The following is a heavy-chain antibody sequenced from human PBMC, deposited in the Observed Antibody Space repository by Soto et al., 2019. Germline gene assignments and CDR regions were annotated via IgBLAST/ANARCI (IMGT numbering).Heavy chain of an antibody. CDR2: ISYDGSNK. J-gene: IGHJ6*02. V-gene: IGHV3-30*18. CDR3: AKDPFKGKQYDSWYYYGMDV. CDR1: GLPFSSYG. D-gene: IGHD3-3*01. Sequence: HPGGSLRLSCAASGLPFSSYGVHWVRQATGKGLEWVAVISYDGSNKYYADSVKGRFTISRDNSKNTLYLQMNSLRAEETAVYYCAKDPFKGKQYDSWYYYGMDVWGQGTTVTVSS.